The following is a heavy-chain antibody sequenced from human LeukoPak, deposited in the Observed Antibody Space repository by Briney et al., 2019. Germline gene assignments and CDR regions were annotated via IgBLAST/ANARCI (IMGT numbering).Heavy chain of an antibody. J-gene: IGHJ5*02. CDR2: INHSGST. D-gene: IGHD3-10*01. V-gene: IGHV4-34*01. Sequence: SETLSLTCAVYGGSFSGYYWSWIRQPPGKGLEWIGEINHSGSTNYNPSLKSRVTISVDTSKNQFSLKLSSVTAADTAVYYCARRGNYYGSGSYYKTNWFDPWGQGTLVTVSS. CDR3: ARRGNYYGSGSYYKTNWFDP. CDR1: GGSFSGYY.